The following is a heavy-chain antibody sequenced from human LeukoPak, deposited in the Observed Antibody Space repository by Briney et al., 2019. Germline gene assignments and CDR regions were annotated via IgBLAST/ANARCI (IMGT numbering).Heavy chain of an antibody. V-gene: IGHV3-23*01. Sequence: GGSLRLSCAASGFIISTYAMSWVRQAPGKGLEWVSAISDSGGSTYFADSVKGRFTSSRDNSNNTLYLQMNSLRAEDTALYYCAKDRRTLDAFDIWGQGTMVTVSS. CDR1: GFIISTYA. CDR3: AKDRRTLDAFDI. CDR2: ISDSGGST. J-gene: IGHJ3*02. D-gene: IGHD2-2*01.